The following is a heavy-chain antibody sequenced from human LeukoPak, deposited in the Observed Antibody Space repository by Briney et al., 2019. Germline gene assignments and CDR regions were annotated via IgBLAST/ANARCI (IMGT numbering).Heavy chain of an antibody. Sequence: GESLKTSCKGSGYRFGNYWIAWVRQMPGKGLESMGIIYPGDSDTRYSPSFQGQVTFSADKSISTAYLQWSSLKDSDTAMYYCARLSDGYNDFWGQGTLVTVSS. CDR1: GYRFGNYW. CDR3: ARLSDGYNDF. D-gene: IGHD5-24*01. J-gene: IGHJ4*02. V-gene: IGHV5-51*01. CDR2: IYPGDSDT.